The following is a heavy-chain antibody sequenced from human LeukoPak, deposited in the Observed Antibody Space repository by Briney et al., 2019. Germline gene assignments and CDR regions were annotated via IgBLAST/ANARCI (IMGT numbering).Heavy chain of an antibody. Sequence: PGGSLRLSCAASGFTFNNYAMHWVRQAPGKGLEWVAVISRDGGNQYYTDSVKGRFTISRDKSNNTLYLQMNSLRAEDTAVYYCARPYYDILTGCLRYWGQGTLVTVSS. CDR2: ISRDGGNQ. D-gene: IGHD3-9*01. V-gene: IGHV3-30-3*01. J-gene: IGHJ4*02. CDR3: ARPYYDILTGCLRY. CDR1: GFTFNNYA.